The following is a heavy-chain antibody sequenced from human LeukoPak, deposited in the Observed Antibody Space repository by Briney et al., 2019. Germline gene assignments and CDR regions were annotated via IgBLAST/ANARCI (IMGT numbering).Heavy chain of an antibody. CDR1: GYKFTGYY. CDR2: IRPNSGGT. V-gene: IGHV1-2*02. D-gene: IGHD4-11*01. Sequence: ASVKVSCKASGYKFTGYYMHWVRQAPGQGLEWMGWIRPNSGGTDYAQKFQGRVTMTRDTSISTAYMELNSLTSDDTAVYYCARDFWVGQDYSVNWFDPWGQGTLVTVSS. J-gene: IGHJ5*02. CDR3: ARDFWVGQDYSVNWFDP.